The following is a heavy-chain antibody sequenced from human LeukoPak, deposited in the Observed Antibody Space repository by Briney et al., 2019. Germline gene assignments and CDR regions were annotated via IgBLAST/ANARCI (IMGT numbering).Heavy chain of an antibody. J-gene: IGHJ4*02. D-gene: IGHD6-19*01. V-gene: IGHV1-2*02. CDR3: ARVGGPGYSSGWYGY. CDR1: GYTFTGYY. CDR2: INPNSGGT. Sequence: ASVKVSCKASGYTFTGYYMHWVRQAPGQGLEGMGWINPNSGGTNYAQKFQGRVTMTRDTSISTAYMELSRLRFDDTAVYYCARVGGPGYSSGWYGYWGQGTLVTVSS.